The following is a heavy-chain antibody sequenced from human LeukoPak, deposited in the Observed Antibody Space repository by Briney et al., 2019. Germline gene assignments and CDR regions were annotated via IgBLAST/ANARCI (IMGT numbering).Heavy chain of an antibody. D-gene: IGHD2/OR15-2a*01. Sequence: PGGSLRLSCAASGFTFRDYYMTWIRQAPGKGLEWISYISRSGDTLYYADSVEGRFTISRDNAKNSLYLQMNSLRAEDTAVYYCAREVVIFPDYYYYGMDVWGQGTTVTVSS. J-gene: IGHJ6*02. V-gene: IGHV3-11*01. CDR2: ISRSGDTL. CDR1: GFTFRDYY. CDR3: AREVVIFPDYYYYGMDV.